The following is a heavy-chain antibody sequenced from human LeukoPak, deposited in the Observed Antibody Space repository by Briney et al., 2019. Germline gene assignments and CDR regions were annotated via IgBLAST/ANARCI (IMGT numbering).Heavy chain of an antibody. CDR2: ISSGGTT. CDR1: GFTVSSNY. Sequence: GGSLRLSCAASGFTVSSNYMNWVRQAPGKGLEWVSIISSGGTTYYADSVKGRFTISRDNSRNTVHPQLNSLRAEDTGLYYCARAWSDYFDNWGQGTLVSVSS. J-gene: IGHJ4*02. CDR3: ARAWSDYFDN. V-gene: IGHV3-66*01.